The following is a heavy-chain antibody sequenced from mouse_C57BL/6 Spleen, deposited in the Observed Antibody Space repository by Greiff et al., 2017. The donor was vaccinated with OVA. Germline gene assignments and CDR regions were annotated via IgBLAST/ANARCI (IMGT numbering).Heavy chain of an antibody. CDR3: ARSGDGYNYYAMDY. Sequence: QVQLKESGAELVKPGASVKISCKASGYAFSSYWMNWVKQRPGKGLEWIGQIYPGDGDTNYNGKFKGKATLTADKSSSTAYMQLSSLTSEDSAVYFCARSGDGYNYYAMDYWGQGTSVTVSS. J-gene: IGHJ4*01. CDR2: IYPGDGDT. D-gene: IGHD2-3*01. CDR1: GYAFSSYW. V-gene: IGHV1-80*01.